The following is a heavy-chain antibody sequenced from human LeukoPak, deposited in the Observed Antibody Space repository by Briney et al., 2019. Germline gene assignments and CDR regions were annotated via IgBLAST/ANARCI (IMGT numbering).Heavy chain of an antibody. V-gene: IGHV3-64D*09. J-gene: IGHJ3*02. Sequence: GGSLRPSCSASGFTFSSYAMHWVRQAPDKGLEYVSTISREGASTNYADSVKGRFTISRDNSKNTLYLQMSSLRAEDTAVYYCVKGRWGGGRAFDIWGQGTMVTVSS. CDR3: VKGRWGGGRAFDI. D-gene: IGHD3-16*01. CDR1: GFTFSSYA. CDR2: ISREGAST.